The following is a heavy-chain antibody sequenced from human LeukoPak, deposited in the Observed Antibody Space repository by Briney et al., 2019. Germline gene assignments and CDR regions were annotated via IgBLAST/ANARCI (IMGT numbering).Heavy chain of an antibody. D-gene: IGHD4-17*01. Sequence: SETLSLTCAVYGGSFSGYYWSWIRQPPGKGLEWIGEINHSGSTNYNPSLKSRVTISVDTSKNQFSLKLSSVTAADTAVYYCARAPSYGPPTRGHRYYMDVWGKGTTVTVSS. CDR3: ARAPSYGPPTRGHRYYMDV. J-gene: IGHJ6*03. V-gene: IGHV4-34*01. CDR1: GGSFSGYY. CDR2: INHSGST.